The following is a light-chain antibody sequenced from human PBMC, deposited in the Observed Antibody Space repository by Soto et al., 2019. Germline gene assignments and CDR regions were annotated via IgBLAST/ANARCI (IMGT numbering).Light chain of an antibody. CDR3: SSYTSSSTYVV. V-gene: IGLV2-14*01. CDR1: SSDVGGYNY. CDR2: DVS. J-gene: IGLJ2*01. Sequence: QSVLTQPASVYGSPGQSITISCTGTSSDVGGYNYVSWYQQHPGKAPKLMIYDVSNRPSGVSNRFSGYKSGNTASLTISGLQAEDEADYYCSSYTSSSTYVVFGGGTKLTVL.